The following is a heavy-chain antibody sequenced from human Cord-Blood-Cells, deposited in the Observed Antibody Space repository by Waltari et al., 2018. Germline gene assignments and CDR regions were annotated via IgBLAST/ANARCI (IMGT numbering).Heavy chain of an antibody. CDR1: GGSFSGYY. CDR3: ARGMGYDSSGYLESYFDY. Sequence: QVQLQQWGAGLLKPSETLSLTCAVYGGSFSGYYWSWIRTPPGKGLEWIGEINHSGSTNYNPSLKSRVTISVDTSKNQFSLKLSSVTAADTAVYYCARGMGYDSSGYLESYFDYWGQGTLVTVSS. J-gene: IGHJ4*02. CDR2: INHSGST. D-gene: IGHD3-22*01. V-gene: IGHV4-34*01.